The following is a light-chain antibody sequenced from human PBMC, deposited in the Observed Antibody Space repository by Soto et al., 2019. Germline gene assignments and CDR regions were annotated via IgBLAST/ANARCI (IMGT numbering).Light chain of an antibody. V-gene: IGLV2-14*01. CDR3: SSYTSISRYV. CDR2: EVS. Sequence: QSVLAQPASVSCSPGKSITISCTGTTSYVGDYNHVSWYQHHPAKAPKLMIYEVSNRPSGVSDRFSGSKSGNTASLTISGLQGEDEADYYCSSYTSISRYVFGTGTKV. J-gene: IGLJ1*01. CDR1: TSYVGDYNH.